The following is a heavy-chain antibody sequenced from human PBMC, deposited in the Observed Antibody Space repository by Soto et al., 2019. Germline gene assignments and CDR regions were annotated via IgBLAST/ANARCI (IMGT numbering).Heavy chain of an antibody. CDR1: GRPIVSTNW. CDR3: AKYFGSGVRYYFDL. CDR2: IHHSGST. V-gene: IGHV4-4*02. D-gene: IGHD3-10*01. J-gene: IGHJ4*02. Sequence: SDAMSLTFGGPGRPIVSTNWWTWVSQSPEKGLEWIGEIHHSGSTSYNPSLKSRATISVDKSKNHFSLKLSSVTAADTAVYYCAKYFGSGVRYYFDLWGQG.